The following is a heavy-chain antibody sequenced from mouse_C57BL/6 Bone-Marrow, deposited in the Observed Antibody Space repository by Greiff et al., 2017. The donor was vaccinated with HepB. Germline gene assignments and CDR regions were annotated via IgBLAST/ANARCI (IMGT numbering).Heavy chain of an antibody. D-gene: IGHD2-2*01. J-gene: IGHJ3*01. CDR3: ARRGDYGYDGDWFAY. CDR2: INPGSGGT. Sequence: VQLVESGAELVRPGTSVKVSCKASGYAFTNYLIEWVKQRPGQGLEWIGVINPGSGGTNYNEKFKGKATLTADKSSSTAYMQLSSLTSEDSAVYFCARRGDYGYDGDWFAYWGQGTLVTVSA. CDR1: GYAFTNYL. V-gene: IGHV1-54*01.